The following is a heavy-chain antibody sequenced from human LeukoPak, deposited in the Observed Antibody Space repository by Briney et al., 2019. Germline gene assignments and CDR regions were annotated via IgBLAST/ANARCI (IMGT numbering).Heavy chain of an antibody. Sequence: SVKVSCKASGGTFSSYAISWVRQAPGQGLEWMGRIIPILGIANCAQKFQGRVTITADKSTSTAYMELSSLRSEDTAVYYCARDFRPYYYGSSGYYSPYFQHWGQGTLVTVSS. CDR2: IIPILGIA. CDR1: GGTFSSYA. V-gene: IGHV1-69*04. CDR3: ARDFRPYYYGSSGYYSPYFQH. D-gene: IGHD3-22*01. J-gene: IGHJ1*01.